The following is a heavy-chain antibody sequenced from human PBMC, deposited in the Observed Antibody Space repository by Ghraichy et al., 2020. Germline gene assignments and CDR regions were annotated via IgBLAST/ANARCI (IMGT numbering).Heavy chain of an antibody. D-gene: IGHD5-12*01. Sequence: GGSLRLSCAASRFTFSSYWMGWVRQAPGKGLGWVANIKQVGSEKYYVDSLKGRFTISRDNAKNSLYLQMNSLRAEDPAVYYCARDSGFYYFDYWGQGTLVTVSS. V-gene: IGHV3-7*01. J-gene: IGHJ4*02. CDR2: IKQVGSEK. CDR1: RFTFSSYW. CDR3: ARDSGFYYFDY.